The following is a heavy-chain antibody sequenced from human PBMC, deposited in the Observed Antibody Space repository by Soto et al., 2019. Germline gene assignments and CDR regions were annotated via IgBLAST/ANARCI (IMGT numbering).Heavy chain of an antibody. Sequence: ASVKVSCKASGYTFTGYYMHWVRQAPGQGLEWMGWINPNSGGTNYAQKFQGWVTTTRDTSISTAYMELSRLRSDDTAVYYCARGVVVVAATTDAFDIWGQGTMVTVSS. CDR3: ARGVVVVAATTDAFDI. V-gene: IGHV1-2*04. CDR1: GYTFTGYY. CDR2: INPNSGGT. J-gene: IGHJ3*02. D-gene: IGHD2-15*01.